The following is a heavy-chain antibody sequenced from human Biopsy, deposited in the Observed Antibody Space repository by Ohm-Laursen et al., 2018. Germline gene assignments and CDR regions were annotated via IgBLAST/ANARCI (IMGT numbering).Heavy chain of an antibody. CDR1: GFTFSSYR. J-gene: IGHJ4*02. CDR3: ARAVGIAAAPIDY. D-gene: IGHD2-15*01. Sequence: SLRLSCTAPGFTFSSYRMNWVRQAPGKGLEWVSYISSSSSTIYYADSVKGRFTISRDNAKNSLYLQMNSLRGEDTAVYYCARAVGIAAAPIDYWGQGTLVTVSS. CDR2: ISSSSSTI. V-gene: IGHV3-48*01.